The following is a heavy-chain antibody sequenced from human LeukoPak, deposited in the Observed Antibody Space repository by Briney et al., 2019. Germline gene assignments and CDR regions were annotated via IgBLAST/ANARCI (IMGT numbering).Heavy chain of an antibody. CDR3: AKGGATVTRYVDQ. CDR1: EFTFSSYA. CDR2: ISYDGRNK. Sequence: GGSLRLSCAASEFTFSSYAMHWVRQAPGKGLEWVAVISYDGRNKYYADSVKGRFTISRDNSKNAVYLQMNSLRTEDTAVYYCAKGGATVTRYVDQWGQGTLVTVSS. J-gene: IGHJ4*02. V-gene: IGHV3-30*04. D-gene: IGHD4-17*01.